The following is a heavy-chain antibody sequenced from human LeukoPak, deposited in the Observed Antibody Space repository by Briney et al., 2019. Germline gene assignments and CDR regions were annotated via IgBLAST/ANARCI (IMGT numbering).Heavy chain of an antibody. Sequence: ASETLSLTCTVSGASISSYYWTWIRQPPGKGLECIGYIYYSGNTNYNPSLKSPVTISVDMSKNQLSLKLSSVTAADTAVYYCATGFNWFDPWGQGTLVTVSS. CDR1: GASISSYY. V-gene: IGHV4-59*01. J-gene: IGHJ5*02. CDR3: ATGFNWFDP. CDR2: IYYSGNT.